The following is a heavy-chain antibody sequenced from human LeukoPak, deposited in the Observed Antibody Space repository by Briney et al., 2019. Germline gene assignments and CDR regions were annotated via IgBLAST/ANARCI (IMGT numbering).Heavy chain of an antibody. Sequence: GGSLRLSCAASGFTFSSYSMNWVRQAPGKGLEWVSSISSSSSYIYYADSVKGRFTISRDNAKNSLYLQMNSLRAEDTAVYYCAREGRCGGDCPSDYWGQGTLVTVSS. CDR3: AREGRCGGDCPSDY. J-gene: IGHJ4*02. CDR1: GFTFSSYS. D-gene: IGHD2-21*01. V-gene: IGHV3-21*01. CDR2: ISSSSSYI.